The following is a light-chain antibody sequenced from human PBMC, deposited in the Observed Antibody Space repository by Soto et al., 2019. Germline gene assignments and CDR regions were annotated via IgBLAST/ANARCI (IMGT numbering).Light chain of an antibody. CDR3: SSYTSSRGYV. J-gene: IGLJ1*01. Sequence: QSVLTQPASVSGSPGQSITLSCTGTSSDVGGYNYVSWYQQHPGKAPKLMIYDVSNRPSGVSNRFSGSKSGNTASLTISGLQAEDEADYYCSSYTSSRGYVFGTGTKVTVL. CDR2: DVS. CDR1: SSDVGGYNY. V-gene: IGLV2-14*01.